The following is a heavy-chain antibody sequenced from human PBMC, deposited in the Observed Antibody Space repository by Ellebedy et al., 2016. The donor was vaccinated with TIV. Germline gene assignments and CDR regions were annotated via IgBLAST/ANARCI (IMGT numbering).Heavy chain of an antibody. Sequence: ASVKVSCXASGYTFTSYDINWVRQATGQGLKWMGWMNPNSGNTGYAQKFQGRVTMTRNTSISTAYMELSSLRSEDTAVYYCATDLVLGYYFDYWGQGTLVTVSS. CDR2: MNPNSGNT. CDR3: ATDLVLGYYFDY. CDR1: GYTFTSYD. J-gene: IGHJ4*02. D-gene: IGHD5/OR15-5a*01. V-gene: IGHV1-8*01.